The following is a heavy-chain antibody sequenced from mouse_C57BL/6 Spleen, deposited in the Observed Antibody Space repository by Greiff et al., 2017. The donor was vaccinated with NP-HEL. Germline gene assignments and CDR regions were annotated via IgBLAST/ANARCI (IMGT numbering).Heavy chain of an antibody. CDR3: ARLDFYDYYFDY. D-gene: IGHD2-4*01. V-gene: IGHV1-7*01. CDR2: INPSSGYT. CDR1: GYTFTSYG. Sequence: QVQLQQPGAELVKPGASVKLSCKASGYTFTSYGMHWVKQRPGKGLEWIGYINPSSGYTKYNQKFKDKATFTEDKSSSTVYMQLSSLTYEDSAVYCCARLDFYDYYFDYWGQGTTLTVSS. J-gene: IGHJ2*01.